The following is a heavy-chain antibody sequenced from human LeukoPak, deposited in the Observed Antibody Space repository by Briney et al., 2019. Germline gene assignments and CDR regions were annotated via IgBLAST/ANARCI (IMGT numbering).Heavy chain of an antibody. V-gene: IGHV3-11*05. CDR3: ARERRSHGECGCDRRPYY. J-gene: IGHJ4*02. CDR1: GFTLSEYY. D-gene: IGHD2-21*02. Sequence: PGGSLRLSCTASGFTLSEYYMSWIRQAPGKGLEWVSYISSSSSYTNYADSVKGRFTISRDNAKNSLYLQMNSLRAEDTAVYYCARERRSHGECGCDRRPYYWGQGTLVTVSS. CDR2: ISSSSSYT.